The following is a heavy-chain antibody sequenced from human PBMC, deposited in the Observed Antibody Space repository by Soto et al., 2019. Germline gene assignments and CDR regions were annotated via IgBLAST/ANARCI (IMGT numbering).Heavy chain of an antibody. Sequence: PGGSLRLSCAASGFPFTNYWMNWVRQTPGKGLMWVSRISPDGSDVGYADSVEGRFTVSRDNAKNTLYLQMHSLRAEDTAMYYCARGGVYGGDHYYTGMDVWGQGTTVTVS. D-gene: IGHD3-3*01. V-gene: IGHV3-74*01. CDR3: ARGGVYGGDHYYTGMDV. CDR2: ISPDGSDV. J-gene: IGHJ6*02. CDR1: GFPFTNYW.